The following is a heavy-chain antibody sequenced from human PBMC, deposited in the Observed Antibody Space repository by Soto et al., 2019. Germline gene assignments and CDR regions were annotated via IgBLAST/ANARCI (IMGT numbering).Heavy chain of an antibody. D-gene: IGHD3-10*01. V-gene: IGHV3-23*01. CDR3: AKQRAGYGSGSDTFYFDF. CDR1: GFTFSSYA. J-gene: IGHJ4*02. Sequence: VQLLESGGGLVQPGGSLRLACEVSGFTFSSYAMSWVRQAPGKGLEWVAAISGSGGTTYYADSVRGRFTISRDNSKNTLFLQMSSLRAEDTALYYCAKQRAGYGSGSDTFYFDFWGQGTLVTVSS. CDR2: ISGSGGTT.